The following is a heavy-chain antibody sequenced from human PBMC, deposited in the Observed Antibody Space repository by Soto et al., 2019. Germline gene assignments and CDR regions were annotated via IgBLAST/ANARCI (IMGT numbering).Heavy chain of an antibody. V-gene: IGHV4-31*03. Sequence: QVQLQESGPGLVKPSQTLSLTCTVSGGSISSGGYYWSWIRQHPGKGLEWIGYIYYSGSTYYNPSLKSRVIISVDTSKNQFSLKLSSVTAADTAVYYCARVRAGGGNSDSIDLWGRGTLVTVSS. J-gene: IGHJ2*01. CDR2: IYYSGST. CDR1: GGSISSGGYY. D-gene: IGHD2-15*01. CDR3: ARVRAGGGNSDSIDL.